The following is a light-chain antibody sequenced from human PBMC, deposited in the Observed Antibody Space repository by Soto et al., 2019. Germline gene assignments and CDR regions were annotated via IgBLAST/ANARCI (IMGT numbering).Light chain of an antibody. Sequence: DIQMTQSPSSLSASVGDRVTITCRASQSISSYLNWYQQKPGKALKLLIYAASSLQSGVPSRFSGSGSGTDFTLTISSLQPEDFATYYCQQSYSTPYTSGQGTKLEIK. CDR1: QSISSY. CDR3: QQSYSTPYT. J-gene: IGKJ2*01. CDR2: AAS. V-gene: IGKV1-39*01.